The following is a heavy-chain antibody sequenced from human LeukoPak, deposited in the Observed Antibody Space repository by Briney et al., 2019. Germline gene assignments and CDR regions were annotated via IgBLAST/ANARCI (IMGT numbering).Heavy chain of an antibody. Sequence: SGGSLRLSCAASGFTVSSNYMSWVRQAPGKGLEWVSVIYSGGSTYYADSVKGRFTISRENSKNTQFLQMNSLRAEDTAVYYCARGGPLTYYYGSGSYFYYFDYWGQGTLVTVSS. CDR1: GFTVSSNY. CDR3: ARGGPLTYYYGSGSYFYYFDY. CDR2: IYSGGST. J-gene: IGHJ4*02. V-gene: IGHV3-66*01. D-gene: IGHD3-10*01.